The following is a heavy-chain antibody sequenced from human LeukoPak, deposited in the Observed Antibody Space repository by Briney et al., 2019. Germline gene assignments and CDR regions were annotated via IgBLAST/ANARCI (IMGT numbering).Heavy chain of an antibody. Sequence: GGSLRLSCAASGFTSSNYGMNWVRQAPGKGLEWVSTISGSGGSTYHADSVKGRFTISRDNSKNTVYLQMNSLGAEDTAVYYCAKLVTYYYDSSDRYFDYWGQGTLVTVSS. J-gene: IGHJ4*02. CDR3: AKLVTYYYDSSDRYFDY. D-gene: IGHD3-22*01. V-gene: IGHV3-23*01. CDR1: GFTSSNYG. CDR2: ISGSGGST.